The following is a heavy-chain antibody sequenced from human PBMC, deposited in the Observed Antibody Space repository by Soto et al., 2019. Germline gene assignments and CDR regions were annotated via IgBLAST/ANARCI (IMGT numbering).Heavy chain of an antibody. J-gene: IGHJ4*02. V-gene: IGHV3-23*01. Sequence: GGSLRLSCAASGFTFSSYAMSWVRQAPGKGLEWVSAISGSGGSTYYADSVKGRFTISRDNSKNTLYLQMNSLRAEDTAVYYCAKEGVMITFGGVIASYYFDYWGQGTLVTVSS. CDR3: AKEGVMITFGGVIASYYFDY. CDR1: GFTFSSYA. D-gene: IGHD3-16*02. CDR2: ISGSGGST.